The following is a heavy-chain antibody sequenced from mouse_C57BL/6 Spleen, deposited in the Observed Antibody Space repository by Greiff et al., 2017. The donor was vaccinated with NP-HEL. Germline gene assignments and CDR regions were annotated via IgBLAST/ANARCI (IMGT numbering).Heavy chain of an antibody. J-gene: IGHJ4*01. V-gene: IGHV1-64*01. D-gene: IGHD1-1*01. CDR2: IHPNSGST. Sequence: QVQLQQPGAELVKPGASVKLSCKASGYTFTSYWMHWVKQRPGQGLEWIGMIHPNSGSTNYNEKFKSKATLTVDKSSSTAYMQLSSLTSEDSAVYYCARAYYGSSNRAMDYWGQGTSVTVSS. CDR1: GYTFTSYW. CDR3: ARAYYGSSNRAMDY.